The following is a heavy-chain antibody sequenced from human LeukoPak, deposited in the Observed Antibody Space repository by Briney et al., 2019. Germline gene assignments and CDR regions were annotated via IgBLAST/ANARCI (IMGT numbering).Heavy chain of an antibody. CDR3: ARETLVDGYSYGSHPFDY. Sequence: ASVKVSCKASGYTFTSYDSNWVGRATGQGLEWMGWMSSNSGNTGSSQKFQGRVTITRATSISTAYKELSSLRSEDKAAYYCARETLVDGYSYGSHPFDYWGQGTLVTVSS. CDR1: GYTFTSYD. V-gene: IGHV1-8*03. J-gene: IGHJ4*02. CDR2: MSSNSGNT. D-gene: IGHD5-18*01.